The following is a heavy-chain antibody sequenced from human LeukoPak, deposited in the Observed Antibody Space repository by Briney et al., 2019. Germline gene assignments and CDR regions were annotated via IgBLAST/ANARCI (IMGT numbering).Heavy chain of an antibody. CDR2: IYYSGST. Sequence: KPSETLSLTCTVSGGSISSSSYYWRWIRQPPGKGLEWIGYIYYSGSTNYNPSLKSRVTISVDTSKNQFSLKLSSVTAADTAVYYCARDLGSSGWYRPWGQGTLVTVSS. J-gene: IGHJ5*02. D-gene: IGHD6-19*01. CDR1: GGSISSSSYY. CDR3: ARDLGSSGWYRP. V-gene: IGHV4-61*01.